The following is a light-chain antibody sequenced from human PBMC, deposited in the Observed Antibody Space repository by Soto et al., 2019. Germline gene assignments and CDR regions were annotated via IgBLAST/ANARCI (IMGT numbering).Light chain of an antibody. CDR1: QSVYGN. J-gene: IGKJ4*01. CDR2: GAS. CDR3: QQYNNWPLLS. Sequence: EILMTQSPATLSVSLGERATLSCRASQSVYGNLAWYQQKPGQAPRLLVFGASTRAAGIPARFSGGGSRTDYTLTISSLQSEDFAVYYCQQYNNWPLLSFGGGTKVE. V-gene: IGKV3D-15*01.